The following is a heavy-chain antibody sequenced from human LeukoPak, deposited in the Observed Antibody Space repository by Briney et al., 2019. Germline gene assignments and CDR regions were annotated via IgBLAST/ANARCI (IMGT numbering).Heavy chain of an antibody. Sequence: PGGSLRLSCAASGFTFSSFWMNWVPQAPGKGLERVANIKQDGSEIHFVDSVKGRFTIVRDNPQNSLHLQMHSLRAEDTAVYYWARDPGLLDTHDAFDIWGQGTMVTVSS. V-gene: IGHV3-7*01. CDR3: ARDPGLLDTHDAFDI. D-gene: IGHD2-15*01. CDR2: IKQDGSEI. J-gene: IGHJ3*02. CDR1: GFTFSSFW.